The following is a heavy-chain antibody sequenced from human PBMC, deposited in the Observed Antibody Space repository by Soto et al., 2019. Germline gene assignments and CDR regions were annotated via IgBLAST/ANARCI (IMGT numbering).Heavy chain of an antibody. Sequence: SETLSLTCTVSGGSISSYYWSWIRQPPGKGLEWIGYIYYSGSTNYNPSLKSRVTISVDTSKNQFSLKLSSVTAADTAVYYCARGNFYYDSSAKGYYFDYWGQGTLVTVSS. CDR3: ARGNFYYDSSAKGYYFDY. D-gene: IGHD3-22*01. V-gene: IGHV4-59*01. CDR2: IYYSGST. CDR1: GGSISSYY. J-gene: IGHJ4*02.